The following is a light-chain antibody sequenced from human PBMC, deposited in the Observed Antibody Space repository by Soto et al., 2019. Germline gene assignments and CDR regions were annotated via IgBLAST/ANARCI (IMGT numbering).Light chain of an antibody. Sequence: QCVLAQPASVSGSRGQSITISCTGTSSDVGRYNYVSWFQQHPGKVPKLIIYDVSNWPSGVSDRFSGPKSGNTASLTISGLQPEDEADYYCSSFTSSSTFVFGTGTKVTVL. CDR1: SSDVGRYNY. V-gene: IGLV2-14*03. J-gene: IGLJ1*01. CDR3: SSFTSSSTFV. CDR2: DVS.